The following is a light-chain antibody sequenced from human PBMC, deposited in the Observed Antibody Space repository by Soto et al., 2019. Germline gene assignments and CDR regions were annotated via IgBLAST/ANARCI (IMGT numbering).Light chain of an antibody. CDR1: GSDIGAYNF. V-gene: IGLV2-8*01. CDR3: SSYTISNTLPFV. J-gene: IGLJ1*01. Sequence: QAVVAQPPSASGSPGQSVTISCTGSGSDIGAYNFVSWYQQHPGKAPKLMIFGVTERPSGVPDRFSGSKSGNTASLTVSGLQADDEAVYYCSSYTISNTLPFVFGTGTKLTVL. CDR2: GVT.